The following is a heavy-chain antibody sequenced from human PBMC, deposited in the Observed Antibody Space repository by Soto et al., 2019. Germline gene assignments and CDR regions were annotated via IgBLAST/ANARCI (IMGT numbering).Heavy chain of an antibody. Sequence: GESLKISCKGSGYSFTSYWISWVRQMPGKGLEWMGRSDPSDSYTNYSPSFQGHVTISADKSISTAYLQWSSLKASDTAMYSCASHRPSRSSTSCYTNSPLYDPYGMDVWRQGTTVTVSS. CDR1: GYSFTSYW. CDR2: SDPSDSYT. J-gene: IGHJ6*02. CDR3: ASHRPSRSSTSCYTNSPLYDPYGMDV. D-gene: IGHD2-2*02. V-gene: IGHV5-10-1*01.